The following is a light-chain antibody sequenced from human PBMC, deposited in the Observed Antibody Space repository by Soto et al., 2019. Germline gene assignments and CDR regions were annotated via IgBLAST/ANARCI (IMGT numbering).Light chain of an antibody. Sequence: DIQMTQSPSSLSASVGDRVTITCRASQSISNYLNWYQQKPGKAPKLLMYAASSLKSGVPSRFGGSGSGTDFTLTISSLQPEDFATYYCQQCYSTPRTFGQGTKVEIK. V-gene: IGKV1-39*01. CDR3: QQCYSTPRT. J-gene: IGKJ1*01. CDR2: AAS. CDR1: QSISNY.